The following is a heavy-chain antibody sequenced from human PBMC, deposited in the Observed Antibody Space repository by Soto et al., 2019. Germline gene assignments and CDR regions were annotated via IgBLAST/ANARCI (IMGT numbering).Heavy chain of an antibody. J-gene: IGHJ4*02. CDR3: ARVVFDYVWGSYRSALDY. Sequence: SETLSLTCTVSGGSISSGGYYWSWIRQHPGKGLEWIGYIYYSGSTYYNPSLKSRVTISVDTSKNQFSLKLSSVTAADTAVYYCARVVFDYVWGSYRSALDYWGQGTLVTVSS. D-gene: IGHD3-16*02. V-gene: IGHV4-31*03. CDR1: GGSISSGGYY. CDR2: IYYSGST.